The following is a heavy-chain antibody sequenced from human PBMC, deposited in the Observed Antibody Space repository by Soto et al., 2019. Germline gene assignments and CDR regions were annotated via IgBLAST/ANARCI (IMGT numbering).Heavy chain of an antibody. CDR2: IYYLGNT. CDR3: AGLIPYVSCGYHLNY. J-gene: IGHJ4*02. D-gene: IGHD3-22*01. V-gene: IGHV4-39*01. CDR1: GGSIGGGSAY. Sequence: LETLSLTCSVSGGSIGGGSAYWGWIRQPPGKGLEWVGSIYYLGNTYYNPSLGGRVSISVDTSKNQFSLKLNSVTAADTAVFYCAGLIPYVSCGYHLNYLGQGTLVTVSS.